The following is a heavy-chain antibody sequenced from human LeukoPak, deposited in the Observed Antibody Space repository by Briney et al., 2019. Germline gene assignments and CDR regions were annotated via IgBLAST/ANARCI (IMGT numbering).Heavy chain of an antibody. CDR1: GFTFNSYA. Sequence: GGSLRLSCAASGFTFNSYAMSWVRQAPGKGLEWVSIISASGGSTYYADSVKGRFTISRDNSKNTLYLQMNSLRAEDTAVYYCARDVYCSSTSCATNWFDPWGQGTLVTVSS. V-gene: IGHV3-23*01. CDR3: ARDVYCSSTSCATNWFDP. CDR2: ISASGGST. J-gene: IGHJ5*02. D-gene: IGHD2-2*01.